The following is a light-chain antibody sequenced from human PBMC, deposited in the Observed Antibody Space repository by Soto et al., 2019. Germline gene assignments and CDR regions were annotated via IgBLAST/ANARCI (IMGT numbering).Light chain of an antibody. J-gene: IGKJ3*01. CDR2: WAS. Sequence: DMVFTQSPGTLSLSPGERATLSCRASQTVRSNFLAWYQRKPGQPPKLLIYWASTRESGVPDRFSGSGSGTDFTLTISSLQAEDVAVYYCQQYYSTPPTFGPGTKVDI. V-gene: IGKV4-1*01. CDR1: QTVRSNF. CDR3: QQYYSTPPT.